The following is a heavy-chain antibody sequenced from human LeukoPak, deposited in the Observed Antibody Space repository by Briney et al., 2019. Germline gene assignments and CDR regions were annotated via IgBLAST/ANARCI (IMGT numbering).Heavy chain of an antibody. CDR3: ARGRPKLWFGESWATYYFDY. CDR2: INHSGST. J-gene: IGHJ4*02. Sequence: SETLSLTCTVSGGSISSSSYYWSWIRQPPGKGLEWIGEINHSGSTNYNPSLKSRVTISVDTSKNQFSLKLSSVTAADTAVYYCARGRPKLWFGESWATYYFDYWGQGTLVTVSS. D-gene: IGHD3-10*01. V-gene: IGHV4-39*07. CDR1: GGSISSSSYY.